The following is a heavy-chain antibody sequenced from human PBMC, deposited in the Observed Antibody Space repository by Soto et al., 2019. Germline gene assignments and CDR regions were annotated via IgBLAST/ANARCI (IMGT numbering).Heavy chain of an antibody. J-gene: IGHJ6*02. CDR1: GFTFSHYA. CDR3: AREYRSGDYALVSYSPSGLGV. CDR2: ISGTGGMT. Sequence: DVQLLESGGGQVQPGGSLRLSCAGSGFTFSHYALSWVRQAPGTGLEWVAAISGTGGMTFYAVSVEGRFTISRDNSKATLFLQVTSLRVEGTALYSWAREYRSGDYALVSYSPSGLGVWGQATAVAV. V-gene: IGHV3-23*01. D-gene: IGHD4-17*01.